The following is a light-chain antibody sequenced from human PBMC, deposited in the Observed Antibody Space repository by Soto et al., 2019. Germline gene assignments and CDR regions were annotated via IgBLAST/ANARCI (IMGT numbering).Light chain of an antibody. CDR1: QSVSSSY. CDR2: GAS. J-gene: IGKJ5*01. Sequence: EVVLTQSPFTLSLSPVEGATLSFSASQSVSSSYLAWYQQKPGQAPRLLIYGASNRATGIPDRFSGSGSGTDFTLTITRLEPEDFAVYYCQQYGSSSIAFGQGTRLEN. CDR3: QQYGSSSIA. V-gene: IGKV3-20*01.